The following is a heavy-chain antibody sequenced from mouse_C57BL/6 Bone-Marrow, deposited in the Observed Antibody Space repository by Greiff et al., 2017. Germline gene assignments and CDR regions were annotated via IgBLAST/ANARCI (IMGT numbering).Heavy chain of an antibody. CDR1: GFTFSDYG. D-gene: IGHD3-2*02. J-gene: IGHJ4*01. V-gene: IGHV5-15*01. CDR3: ARQGREQLRLFYAMDY. Sequence: EVQRVESGGGLVQPGGSLKLSCAASGFTFSDYGMAWVRQAPRKGPEWVAFISNLAYSIYYADTVMGRFTISRENAKNTLYLEMSSLRSEDTAMYYCARQGREQLRLFYAMDYWGQGTSVTVSS. CDR2: ISNLAYSI.